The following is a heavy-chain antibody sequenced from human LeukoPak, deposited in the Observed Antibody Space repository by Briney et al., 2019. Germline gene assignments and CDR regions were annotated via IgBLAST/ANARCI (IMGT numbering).Heavy chain of an antibody. CDR1: GYTFTSYY. CDR3: ARARAAVGWFDP. D-gene: IGHD2-15*01. V-gene: IGHV1-46*01. J-gene: IGHJ5*02. CDR2: INPSGGST. Sequence: GASVKVSCKASGYTFTSYYMHWVRQAPGQGLEWMGIINPSGGSTSYAQKFQGRVTMTRDTSTSTVYMELSSLRSEDTAVNYCARARAAVGWFDPWGQGTLVTVSS.